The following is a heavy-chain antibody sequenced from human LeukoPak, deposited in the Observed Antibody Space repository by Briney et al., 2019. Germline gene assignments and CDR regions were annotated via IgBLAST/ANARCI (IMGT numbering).Heavy chain of an antibody. CDR1: GFTVSSNY. J-gene: IGHJ4*02. D-gene: IGHD5-24*01. Sequence: HPGGSLRLSCAASGFTVSSNYMSWVRQAPGKGLEWVSVIYSGGSTYYADSVKGRFTISRDNSKNTLCLQMNSLRAEDTAVYYCAGSVEMATTPVDYWGQGTLVTVSS. CDR2: IYSGGST. V-gene: IGHV3-53*01. CDR3: AGSVEMATTPVDY.